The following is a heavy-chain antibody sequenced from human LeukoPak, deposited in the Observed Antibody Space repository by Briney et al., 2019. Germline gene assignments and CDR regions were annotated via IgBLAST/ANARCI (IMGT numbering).Heavy chain of an antibody. Sequence: SETLSLTCTVSGVSISSGGYYWSLIRQHPGKCLEWIGYIYYSGSTYYNPSLKGRLTISLDTSSNQFSLKLNSVTAADTAVYYCARGFYGSGSRFFDYWGQGTLVTVSS. CDR2: IYYSGST. D-gene: IGHD3-10*01. CDR1: GVSISSGGYY. J-gene: IGHJ4*02. CDR3: ARGFYGSGSRFFDY. V-gene: IGHV4-31*03.